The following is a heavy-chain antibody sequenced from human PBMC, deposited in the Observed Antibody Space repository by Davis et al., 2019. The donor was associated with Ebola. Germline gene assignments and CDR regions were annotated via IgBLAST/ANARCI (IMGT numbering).Heavy chain of an antibody. V-gene: IGHV1-69*04. D-gene: IGHD3-10*01. CDR1: GGTFSSYA. Sequence: SVKVSCKASGGTFSSYAISWVRQAPGQGLEWMGRIIPILGIANYAQKFQGRVTITADKSTSTAYMELSSLRSEDTAVYYCARELLWFGEFSCFDPWGQGTLVTVSS. CDR3: ARELLWFGEFSCFDP. CDR2: IIPILGIA. J-gene: IGHJ5*02.